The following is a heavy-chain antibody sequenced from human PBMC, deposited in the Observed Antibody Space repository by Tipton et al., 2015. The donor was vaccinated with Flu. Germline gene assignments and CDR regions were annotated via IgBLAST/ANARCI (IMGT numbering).Heavy chain of an antibody. D-gene: IGHD1-26*01. CDR3: ASLRGSGSYSRYAFDI. J-gene: IGHJ3*02. CDR2: INQDGSEK. V-gene: IGHV3-7*01. CDR1: GFTFSTYW. Sequence: GSLRLSCTASGFTFSTYWMSWVRQAPGKGLEWVANINQDGSEKYSVDSVKGRFTISRDNARNSLYLQMSSLRAEDTAMYYCASLRGSGSYSRYAFDIWGQGTMVTVSS.